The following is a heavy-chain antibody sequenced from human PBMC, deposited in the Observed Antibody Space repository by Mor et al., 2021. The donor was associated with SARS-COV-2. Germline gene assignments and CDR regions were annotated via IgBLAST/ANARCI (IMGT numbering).Heavy chain of an antibody. Sequence: GRFTISRDNSKNTVYLHMSSLRAEDTAVYYCVKAGRDHNFWSGYHFDYWGQGTLVTVSS. V-gene: IGHV3-64D*06. D-gene: IGHD3-3*01. J-gene: IGHJ4*02. CDR3: VKAGRDHNFWSGYHFDY.